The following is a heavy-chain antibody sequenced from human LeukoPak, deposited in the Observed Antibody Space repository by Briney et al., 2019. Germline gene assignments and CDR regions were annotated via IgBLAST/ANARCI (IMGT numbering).Heavy chain of an antibody. D-gene: IGHD6-19*01. Sequence: VASVKVSCKASGYIFTGYYLFWVRQAPGQGLEWMGWINPNGGATRYAQKFQGRVTLTCDTSIRTTYMELSSLTSDDTAVYYCARGRSSGWYDYYYYGMDVWGQGTAVTVSS. CDR3: ARGRSSGWYDYYYYGMDV. CDR1: GYIFTGYY. V-gene: IGHV1-2*02. J-gene: IGHJ6*02. CDR2: INPNGGAT.